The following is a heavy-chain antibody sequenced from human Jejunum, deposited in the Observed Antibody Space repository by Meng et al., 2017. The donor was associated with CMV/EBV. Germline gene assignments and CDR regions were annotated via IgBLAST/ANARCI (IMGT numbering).Heavy chain of an antibody. J-gene: IGHJ4*02. CDR1: GTFRGYY. D-gene: IGHD6-19*01. V-gene: IGHV4-34*01. CDR3: ARSLRDYSGWVKKYHFDY. Sequence: GTFRGYYWTWLRQPPGKGLEWLGEISHSGGTSYNPSLRSRLTISVDTSTNQFSLRLTSVTAADTALYYCARSLRDYSGWVKKYHFDYWGQGTLVTVSS. CDR2: ISHSGGT.